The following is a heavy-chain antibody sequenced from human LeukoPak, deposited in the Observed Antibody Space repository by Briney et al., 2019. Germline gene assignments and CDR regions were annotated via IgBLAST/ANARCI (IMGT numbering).Heavy chain of an antibody. Sequence: GVSPTLSCAASGFTFSSYAMSWLRQAPGKGLEWVSAIRGNGADTYYADSVKGRFTISRNNSKNTLYLQVNSLRAEDTAVYYCAKVPNSGSYYYFDYWGQGALVTVSS. CDR3: AKVPNSGSYYYFDY. CDR2: IRGNGADT. CDR1: GFTFSSYA. D-gene: IGHD1-26*01. V-gene: IGHV3-23*01. J-gene: IGHJ4*02.